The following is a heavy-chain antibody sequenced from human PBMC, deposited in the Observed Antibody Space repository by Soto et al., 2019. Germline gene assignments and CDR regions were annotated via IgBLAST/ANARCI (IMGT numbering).Heavy chain of an antibody. J-gene: IGHJ5*02. D-gene: IGHD2-2*01. CDR1: GYTFTSYG. Sequence: ASVKVSCKASGYTFTSYGISWVRQAPGQGLEWMGWISAYNGNTNYAQKLQGRVTMTTDTSTSTAYMELSSLRSEDTAVYYCARGLIPGYCSSTSCGPSPPWGHGTLVTVSS. V-gene: IGHV1-18*01. CDR3: ARGLIPGYCSSTSCGPSPP. CDR2: ISAYNGNT.